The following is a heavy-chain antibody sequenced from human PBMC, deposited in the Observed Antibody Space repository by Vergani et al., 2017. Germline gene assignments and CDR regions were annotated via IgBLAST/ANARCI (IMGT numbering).Heavy chain of an antibody. CDR2: INPSGGHT. V-gene: IGHV1-46*03. J-gene: IGHJ4*02. Sequence: QVQVVQPGAEVKKSGASVKVSCKTPGYTFSNFYMHWVRQAPGQGLEWLGIINPSGGHTNYAQKFQGRVTITRDTSTSTVYMELSSLKSEDPALYNCARGDYGIFTGYRHLGQGTLVTVSA. D-gene: IGHD3-9*01. CDR3: ARGDYGIFTGYRH. CDR1: GYTFSNFY.